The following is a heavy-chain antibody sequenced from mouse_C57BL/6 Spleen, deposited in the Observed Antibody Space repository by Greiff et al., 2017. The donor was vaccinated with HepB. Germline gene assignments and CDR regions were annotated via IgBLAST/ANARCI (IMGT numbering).Heavy chain of an antibody. Sequence: EVKLMESGPGMVKPSQSLSLTCTVTGYSITSGYDWHWIRHFPGNILEWMGYISYSGSTNYNPSLKSRISITHDTSKNHFFLKLNSVTTEDTATYYCASGSSYYAMDYWGQGTSVTVSS. CDR2: ISYSGST. D-gene: IGHD1-1*01. V-gene: IGHV3-1*01. J-gene: IGHJ4*01. CDR1: GYSITSGYD. CDR3: ASGSSYYAMDY.